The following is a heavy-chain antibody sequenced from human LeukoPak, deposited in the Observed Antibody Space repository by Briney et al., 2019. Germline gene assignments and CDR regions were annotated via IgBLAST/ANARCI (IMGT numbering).Heavy chain of an antibody. J-gene: IGHJ6*02. CDR2: IYSGGST. V-gene: IGHV3-66*01. CDR1: GFTFSSYS. Sequence: GGSLRLSCAASGFTFSSYSMSWVRQAPGRGLEWVSVIYSGGSTYYADSVKGRFTISRDNSKNTLYLQMNSLRAEDTAVYYCARDGDCSGGSCYSYYYYGMDVWGQGTTVTVSS. CDR3: ARDGDCSGGSCYSYYYYGMDV. D-gene: IGHD2-15*01.